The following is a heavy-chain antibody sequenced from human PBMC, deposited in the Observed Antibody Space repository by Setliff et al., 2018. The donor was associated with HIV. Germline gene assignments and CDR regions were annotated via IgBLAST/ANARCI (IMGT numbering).Heavy chain of an antibody. CDR3: ARIGYDPGSFFDYFFDY. Sequence: SGPTLVNPTQTLTLTCTFSGFSLTTSVTRVSWLRQAPGRAPEWLARIDWDGDKFYNTSLKTRLSISKDTSKNQVVLIMTDMDPVDTATYYCARIGYDPGSFFDYFFDYWGQGAQVTVSS. V-gene: IGHV2-70*04. CDR2: IDWDGDK. J-gene: IGHJ4*02. CDR1: GFSLTTSVTR. D-gene: IGHD3-10*01.